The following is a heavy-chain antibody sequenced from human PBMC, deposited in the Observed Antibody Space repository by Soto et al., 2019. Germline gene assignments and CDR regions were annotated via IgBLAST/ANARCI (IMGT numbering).Heavy chain of an antibody. CDR3: ARDLAYCGGDCYGWFDP. CDR1: GGTFSSYA. CDR2: IIPIFGTA. Sequence: QVQLVQSGAEVKKPGSSVTVSCKASGGTFSSYAISWVRQAPGQGLEWMGGIIPIFGTANYAQKFQGRVTITADKSTSTAYMELSSLRSEDTAVYYCARDLAYCGGDCYGWFDPWGQGTLVTVSS. J-gene: IGHJ5*02. V-gene: IGHV1-69*06. D-gene: IGHD2-21*02.